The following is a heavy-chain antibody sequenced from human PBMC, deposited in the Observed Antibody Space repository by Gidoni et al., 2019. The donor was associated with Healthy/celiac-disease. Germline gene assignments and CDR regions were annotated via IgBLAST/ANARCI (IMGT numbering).Heavy chain of an antibody. CDR1: GFTFRSYS. CDR3: ARRGEYYDSSGYEGGDDY. V-gene: IGHV3-21*01. D-gene: IGHD3-22*01. CDR2: ISSSSSYI. J-gene: IGHJ4*02. Sequence: EVQLVESGGGLVKPGGSLRLSCAASGFTFRSYSMNWVRQAPGKGLEWVSSISSSSSYIYYADSVKGRFTISRDNAKNSLYLQMNSLRAEDTAVYYCARRGEYYDSSGYEGGDDYWGQGTLVTVSS.